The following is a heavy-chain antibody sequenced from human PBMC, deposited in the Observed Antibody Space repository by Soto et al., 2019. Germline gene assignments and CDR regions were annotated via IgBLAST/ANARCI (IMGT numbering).Heavy chain of an antibody. V-gene: IGHV5-10-1*01. D-gene: IGHD6-19*01. J-gene: IGHJ5*02. CDR3: ASSVGSGPYNGIDP. CDR1: GYSFTSYW. CDR2: IDPSDPST. Sequence: PGESLKIYCKGSGYSFTSYWISWVRQMPGKGLEWMGRIDPSDPSTYYSPSFQGHVTISADKSIRTAYLQWSRLKDSDTGMYYCASSVGSGPYNGIDPWGQGTLVTVSS.